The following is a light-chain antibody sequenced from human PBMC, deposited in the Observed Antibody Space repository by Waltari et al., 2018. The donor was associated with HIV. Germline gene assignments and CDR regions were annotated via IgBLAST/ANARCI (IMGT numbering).Light chain of an antibody. CDR3: MQTVQLSWT. CDR1: QSLLHSYGKTY. Sequence: EIVMTQTPLSLSVTPGQPASISCKSSQSLLHSYGKTYLYWYLQRPGQPPQPLMYEVSTRFAGVPDRFSGSGSGTDFTLRISRVEAEDVGVYYCMQTVQLSWTFGQGTKVQIK. J-gene: IGKJ1*01. CDR2: EVS. V-gene: IGKV2D-29*01.